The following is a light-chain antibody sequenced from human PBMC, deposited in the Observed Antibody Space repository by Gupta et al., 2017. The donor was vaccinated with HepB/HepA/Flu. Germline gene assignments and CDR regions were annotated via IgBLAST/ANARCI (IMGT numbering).Light chain of an antibody. V-gene: IGKV3-20*01. CDR2: GAS. Sequence: EIVLTQSPGTLSLSPGERATLSCRASQSVSSSYLAWYQQKPGQAPMLLIYGASSRATGIPDRFSGGGSGTDFTLTISRLEPEDFAVYFCQQYGSSPRYTFGQGSKLEIK. CDR3: QQYGSSPRYT. J-gene: IGKJ2*01. CDR1: QSVSSSY.